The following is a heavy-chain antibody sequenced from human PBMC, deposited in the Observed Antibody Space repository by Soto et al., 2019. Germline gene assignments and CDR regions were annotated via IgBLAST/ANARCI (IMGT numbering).Heavy chain of an antibody. D-gene: IGHD3-3*01. CDR1: GFTFSSYW. J-gene: IGHJ4*02. Sequence: GGSLRLSCAASGFTFSSYWMSWVRQAPGKGLEWVANIKQGGSEKYYVDSVKGRFTISRDNAKNSLYLQMNSLRAEDTAVYYCARGGPGGYYDFWSGYTFDYWGQGTLVTVSS. CDR3: ARGGPGGYYDFWSGYTFDY. V-gene: IGHV3-7*01. CDR2: IKQGGSEK.